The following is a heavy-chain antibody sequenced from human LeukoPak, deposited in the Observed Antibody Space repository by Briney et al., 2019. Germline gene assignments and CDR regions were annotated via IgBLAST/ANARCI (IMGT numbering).Heavy chain of an antibody. CDR2: INHSGST. CDR1: GGSFSGYY. CDR3: ARHAYSRGVFDY. Sequence: PSETLSLTCAVYGGSFSGYYWSWIRQPPGKGLEWIGEINHSGSTNYNPSLKSRVTISVDTSKNQFSLKLSSVTAADTAVYYCARHAYSRGVFDYWGQGTLVTVSS. J-gene: IGHJ4*02. V-gene: IGHV4-34*01. D-gene: IGHD3-16*01.